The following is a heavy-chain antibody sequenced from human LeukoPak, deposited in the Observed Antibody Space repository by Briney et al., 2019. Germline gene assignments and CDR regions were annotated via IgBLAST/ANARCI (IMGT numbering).Heavy chain of an antibody. V-gene: IGHV3-7*04. CDR2: IKQDGSEK. CDR3: ARGGGYSYGHFDY. Sequence: GGSLRLSCAASGFTFSSYWMSWVRQAPGKGLEWVANIKQDGSEKYYVDSVKGRFTISRDNAKNSLYLQMNSLRAEDTAVYYCARGGGYSYGHFDYWGQGTLVTVSS. J-gene: IGHJ4*02. CDR1: GFTFSSYW. D-gene: IGHD5-18*01.